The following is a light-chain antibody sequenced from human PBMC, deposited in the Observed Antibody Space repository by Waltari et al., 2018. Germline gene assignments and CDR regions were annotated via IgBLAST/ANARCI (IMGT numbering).Light chain of an antibody. CDR3: QQYNNWPPYT. Sequence: IVMTQSPATLSVSPGERATLSCRASQSVGSDLAGYQQKPGQAPRLLIYAADTRATGVPARFSGSGSGTEFTLTISSLQSEDFAVYYCQQYNNWPPYTFGQGTTLEI. CDR2: AAD. V-gene: IGKV3-15*01. J-gene: IGKJ2*01. CDR1: QSVGSD.